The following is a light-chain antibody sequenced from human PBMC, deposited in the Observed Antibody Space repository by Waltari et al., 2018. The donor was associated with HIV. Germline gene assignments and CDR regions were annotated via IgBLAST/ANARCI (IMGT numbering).Light chain of an antibody. J-gene: IGKJ4*01. CDR1: QDIRHY. CDR2: DAS. V-gene: IGKV1-33*01. Sequence: DIQVTQSPSSLSASVGDKVTITCQASQDIRHYLNWYQKKPGKAPNLLIYDASKLQTGVPSRFSGSGSGTHLTFTITSLQPEDIGTYYCQQFADLPLTFGGGTQVEI. CDR3: QQFADLPLT.